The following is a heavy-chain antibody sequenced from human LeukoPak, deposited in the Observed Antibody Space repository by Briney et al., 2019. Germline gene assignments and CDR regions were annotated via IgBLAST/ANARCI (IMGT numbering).Heavy chain of an antibody. CDR2: INPSGGST. CDR3: ATNTYSSSWYVDY. J-gene: IGHJ4*02. V-gene: IGHV1-46*01. D-gene: IGHD6-13*01. CDR1: GGTFSSYA. Sequence: GASVKVSCKASGGTFSSYAISWVRQAPGQGLEWMGIINPSGGSTSYAQKFQGRVTMTRDTSTSTVYMELSSLRSEDTAVYYCATNTYSSSWYVDYWGQGTLVTVSS.